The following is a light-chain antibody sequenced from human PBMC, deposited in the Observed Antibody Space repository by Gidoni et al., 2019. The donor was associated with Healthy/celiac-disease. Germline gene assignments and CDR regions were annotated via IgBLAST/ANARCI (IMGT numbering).Light chain of an antibody. CDR2: AAS. J-gene: IGKJ2*01. Sequence: DIQLTQSPSSLSASVGERVTLTCRAIQSISSYLNWYQKKPGKAPKRLFYAASSLQSGVPSRFSGSGSGTDFTLTISSLQPEDFATYYCQQSYSTPYTFXXXTKLEIK. V-gene: IGKV1-39*01. CDR3: QQSYSTPYT. CDR1: QSISSY.